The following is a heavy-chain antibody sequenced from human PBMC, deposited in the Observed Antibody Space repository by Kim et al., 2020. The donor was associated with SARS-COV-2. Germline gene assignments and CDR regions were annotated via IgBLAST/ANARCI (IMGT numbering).Heavy chain of an antibody. D-gene: IGHD3-10*01. CDR2: ISSNGGST. CDR3: ARGPAIGSRSYFVY. Sequence: GGSLRLSCAASGFTFSSYAMHWVRQAPGKGLEYVSAISSNGGSTYYANSVKGRFTISRDNSKNTLYLQMGSLRAEDMAVYYCARGPAIGSRSYFVYWVQGTLVTV. V-gene: IGHV3-64*01. CDR1: GFTFSSYA. J-gene: IGHJ4*02.